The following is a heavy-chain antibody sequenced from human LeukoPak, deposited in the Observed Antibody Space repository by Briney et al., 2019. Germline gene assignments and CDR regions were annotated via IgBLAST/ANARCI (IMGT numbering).Heavy chain of an antibody. Sequence: GGSLRLSCAVSGFIFSKYEMNWVRQAPGKGLEWVAYIIGGGNIIYYADSVKGRFTISRDNAQNSLHLQMNSLRAEDTAVYYSARQRITVGVGGDLDYWGQGTLVTVSS. D-gene: IGHD6-19*01. CDR2: IIGGGNII. J-gene: IGHJ4*02. V-gene: IGHV3-48*03. CDR3: ARQRITVGVGGDLDY. CDR1: GFIFSKYE.